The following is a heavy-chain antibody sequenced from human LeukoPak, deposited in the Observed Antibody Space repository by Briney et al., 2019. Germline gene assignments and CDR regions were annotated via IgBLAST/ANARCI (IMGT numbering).Heavy chain of an antibody. CDR3: ARKPSSSPFDY. CDR1: GYTFTSYG. V-gene: IGHV1-18*01. D-gene: IGHD6-13*01. CDR2: INAYHGNT. Sequence: ASVKVSCKASGYTFTSYGIVWVRQAPGQGLEWMGWINAYHGNTNYAQNLQGRVTMTTDTSTSTAYIELKSLRSDDTAVYYCARKPSSSPFDYWGQGTLVTVSS. J-gene: IGHJ4*02.